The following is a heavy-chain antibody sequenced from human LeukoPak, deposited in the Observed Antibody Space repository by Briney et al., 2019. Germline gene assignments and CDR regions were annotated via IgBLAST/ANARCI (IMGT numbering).Heavy chain of an antibody. J-gene: IGHJ4*02. CDR2: INYDGSST. CDR3: AREAPGGYDNFDN. V-gene: IGHV3-74*01. CDR1: GFTLRSHW. D-gene: IGHD5-12*01. Sequence: GGSLRLSCAASGFTLRSHWMHWVRQAPGKGLVWVSRINYDGSSTTYADSVKGRFAISRDNAKNTPFLQMNSLRVEDTAMYYCAREAPGGYDNFDNWGQGALVTVSP.